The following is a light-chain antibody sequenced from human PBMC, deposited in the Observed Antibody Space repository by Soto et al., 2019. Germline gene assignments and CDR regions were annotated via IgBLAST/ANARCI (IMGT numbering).Light chain of an antibody. J-gene: IGLJ2*01. CDR2: DNT. CDR3: QSYDNRLSAVV. V-gene: IGLV1-40*01. CDR1: RSDIGAGYR. Sequence: QSVLTQPPSVSGAPGQRVTISCTGSRSDIGAGYRVRWYQQVPGAAPKLLIYDNTNRPSGVSARFSASRSGTSASLAITGLQAEDEADYYCQSYDNRLSAVVFGGGTKLTVL.